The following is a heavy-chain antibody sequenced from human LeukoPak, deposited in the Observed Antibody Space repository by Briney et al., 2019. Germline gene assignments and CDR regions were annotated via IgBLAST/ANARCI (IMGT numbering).Heavy chain of an antibody. CDR1: GVSISSSNSY. Sequence: SETLSLTCTVSGVSISSSNSYWGWIRQPPGKGLEWIGSIYYSGNTYYNASLKSQVSISIDTSKNQFSLKLTSVTAADAAVYYCARQTGSGLFILPGGQGTLVTVSS. V-gene: IGHV4-39*01. J-gene: IGHJ4*02. CDR2: IYYSGNT. CDR3: ARQTGSGLFILP. D-gene: IGHD3/OR15-3a*01.